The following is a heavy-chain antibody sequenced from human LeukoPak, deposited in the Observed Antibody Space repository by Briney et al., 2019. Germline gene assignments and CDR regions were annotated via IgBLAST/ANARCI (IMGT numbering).Heavy chain of an antibody. CDR3: ARGDTAMAAFDY. J-gene: IGHJ4*02. D-gene: IGHD5-18*01. Sequence: SVKVSCKASGGTFSSYAISWVRQAPGQGLEWMGGIIPIFGTANYAQKFQGRVTITTDESTSTAYMELSSLRSEDTAVYYCARGDTAMAAFDYWGQGTLVTVSS. V-gene: IGHV1-69*05. CDR2: IIPIFGTA. CDR1: GGTFSSYA.